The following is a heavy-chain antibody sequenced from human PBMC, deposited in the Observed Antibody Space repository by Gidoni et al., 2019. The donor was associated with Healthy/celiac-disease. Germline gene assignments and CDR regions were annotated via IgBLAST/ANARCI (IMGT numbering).Heavy chain of an antibody. Sequence: KISCKGSGYSFTRYWIGWVRQMPGKGLEWMGIIYPGDSDTRYSPSFQGQVTISADKSISTAYLQWSSLKASDTAMYYCARMYRGHYYYYYGMDVWGQGTTVTVSS. CDR2: IYPGDSDT. J-gene: IGHJ6*02. D-gene: IGHD1-1*01. V-gene: IGHV5-51*01. CDR3: ARMYRGHYYYYYGMDV. CDR1: GYSFTRYW.